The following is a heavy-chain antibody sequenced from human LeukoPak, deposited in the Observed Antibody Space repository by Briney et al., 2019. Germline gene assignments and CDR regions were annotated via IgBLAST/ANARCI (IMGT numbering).Heavy chain of an antibody. V-gene: IGHV3-30*04. Sequence: GGSLRLSCAASGFTFSSYAMHWVRQAPGKGLKWVAVISYDGSNKYYADSVKGRFTISRDNSKNTLYLQMNSLRAEDTAVYYCARAGSQGYFDYWGQGTLVTASS. CDR1: GFTFSSYA. CDR2: ISYDGSNK. J-gene: IGHJ4*02. D-gene: IGHD2-15*01. CDR3: ARAGSQGYFDY.